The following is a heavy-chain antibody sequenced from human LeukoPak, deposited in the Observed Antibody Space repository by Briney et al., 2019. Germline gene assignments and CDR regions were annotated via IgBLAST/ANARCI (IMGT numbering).Heavy chain of an antibody. CDR1: GFTFSSYG. CDR3: AKDLGEVAAAGTSGY. D-gene: IGHD6-13*01. V-gene: IGHV3-30*18. Sequence: GRSLRLSCAASGFTFSSYGMHWVRQAPGKGLEWVAVISYDGSNKYYADSVKGRFTISRDNSKNTLYLQMNSLRAEDTAVYYCAKDLGEVAAAGTSGYWGQGTLVTVSS. CDR2: ISYDGSNK. J-gene: IGHJ4*02.